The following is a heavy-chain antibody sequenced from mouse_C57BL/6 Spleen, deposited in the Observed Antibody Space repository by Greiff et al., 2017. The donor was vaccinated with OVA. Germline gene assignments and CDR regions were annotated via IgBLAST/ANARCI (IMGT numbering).Heavy chain of an antibody. CDR3: ARSSLITTVLEDFDY. V-gene: IGHV1-54*01. D-gene: IGHD1-1*01. CDR1: GYAFTNYL. CDR2: INPGSGGT. J-gene: IGHJ2*01. Sequence: QVQLQQSGAELVRPGTSVKVSCKASGYAFTNYLIEWVKQRPGQGLEWIGVINPGSGGTNYNEKFKGKATLTADKSSSTAYMQLSSLTSEDSAVYFCARSSLITTVLEDFDYWGQGTTLTVSS.